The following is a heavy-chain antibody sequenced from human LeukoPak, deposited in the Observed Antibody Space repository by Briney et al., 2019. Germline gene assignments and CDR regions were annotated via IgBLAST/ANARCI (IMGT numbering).Heavy chain of an antibody. Sequence: GGSLRLSCAASGFTFSSYAMSWIRQVPAKGPEWVSAISTTTYYADFVEGRFTISRDNSKNTLYLQMNSLRAEDTAVYYCAKPIGPRYGDYHNSCFDSRGQGTLVTVSS. J-gene: IGHJ5*01. D-gene: IGHD4-17*01. CDR3: AKPIGPRYGDYHNSCFDS. V-gene: IGHV3-23*01. CDR2: ISTTT. CDR1: GFTFSSYA.